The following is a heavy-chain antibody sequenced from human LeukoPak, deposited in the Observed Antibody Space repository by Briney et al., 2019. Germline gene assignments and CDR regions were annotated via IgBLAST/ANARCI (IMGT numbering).Heavy chain of an antibody. D-gene: IGHD6-19*01. CDR3: TRDIAVAGTLDY. V-gene: IGHV3-7*01. J-gene: IGHJ4*02. CDR2: IKQDGSEK. Sequence: GGSLRLSCAASGFSFSSYWMSWVRQAPGKGLEWAANIKQDGSEKYYVDSVKGRFTISRDNARNSLFLQMNSLRAEDTAVYYCTRDIAVAGTLDYWGQGTLVTVSS. CDR1: GFSFSSYW.